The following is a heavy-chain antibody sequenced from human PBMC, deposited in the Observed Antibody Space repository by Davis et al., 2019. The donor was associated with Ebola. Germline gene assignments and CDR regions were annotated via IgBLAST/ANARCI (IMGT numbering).Heavy chain of an antibody. Sequence: GESLKTSCAASGFTFSSYAMHWVRQAPGKGLEWVAVISYDGSDKYYADSVKGRFTISRDNSKNTLYLQMNSLRAEDTAVYYCAKDLLAYSGYDSYFDYWGQGTLVTVSS. CDR1: GFTFSSYA. CDR2: ISYDGSDK. J-gene: IGHJ4*02. CDR3: AKDLLAYSGYDSYFDY. V-gene: IGHV3-30*18. D-gene: IGHD5-12*01.